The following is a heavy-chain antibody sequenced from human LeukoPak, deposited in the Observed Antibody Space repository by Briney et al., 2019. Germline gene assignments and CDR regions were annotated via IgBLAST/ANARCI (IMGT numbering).Heavy chain of an antibody. J-gene: IGHJ6*02. D-gene: IGHD5-12*01. Sequence: PGRSLRLACAGSGFTFTKYSVNWVRQAPGKGLEWVALMSLDGIKKYYADSVKGRFTMSRDDSKNTVYLQMNSLGPEDTALYYCVRDRTYSAYDWDYYSYGMDVWGQGTTVTVSS. CDR3: VRDRTYSAYDWDYYSYGMDV. CDR2: MSLDGIKK. V-gene: IGHV3-30*04. CDR1: GFTFTKYS.